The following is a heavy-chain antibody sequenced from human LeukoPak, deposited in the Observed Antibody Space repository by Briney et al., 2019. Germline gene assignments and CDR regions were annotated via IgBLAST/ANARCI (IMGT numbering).Heavy chain of an antibody. CDR3: TRDMFFLWFGELSFDY. CDR2: IRSKAYGGTT. V-gene: IGHV3-49*03. Sequence: GGSLRLSRTASGFTFGDYAMSWFRQAPGKGLEWVGFIRSKAYGGTTEYAASVKGRFTISRDDSKSIAYLQMNSLKTEDTAVYYCTRDMFFLWFGELSFDYWGQGTLVTVSS. J-gene: IGHJ4*02. CDR1: GFTFGDYA. D-gene: IGHD3-10*01.